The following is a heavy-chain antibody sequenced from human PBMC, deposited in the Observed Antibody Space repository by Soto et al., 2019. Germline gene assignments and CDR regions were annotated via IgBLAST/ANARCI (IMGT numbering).Heavy chain of an antibody. Sequence: EVQLVESGGGLVKPGGSLRLSCAASGFTFSSYSMNWVRQAPGKGLEWVSSISSSSSYIYYADSVKGRFTISRDNAKNSLYLQMNSLRAEDTAVYYCARVLILYGGRDYGMDVWGQGTTVTVSS. CDR1: GFTFSSYS. V-gene: IGHV3-21*01. CDR3: ARVLILYGGRDYGMDV. J-gene: IGHJ6*02. CDR2: ISSSSSYI. D-gene: IGHD2-8*01.